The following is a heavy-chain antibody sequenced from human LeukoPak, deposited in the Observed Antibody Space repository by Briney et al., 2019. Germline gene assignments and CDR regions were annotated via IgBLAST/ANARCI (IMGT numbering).Heavy chain of an antibody. V-gene: IGHV3-15*01. D-gene: IGHD3-22*01. Sequence: GGSLRLSCAASGFTFSNAWMSWVRQAPGKGLEWVGRIKSKTDGGTTDYAAPVKGRFTISRDDSKNTLYLQMNSLKTEDTAVYYCAKGPQLNSGYHPDSWGQGTLVVVSS. CDR1: GFTFSNAW. J-gene: IGHJ4*02. CDR2: IKSKTDGGTT. CDR3: AKGPQLNSGYHPDS.